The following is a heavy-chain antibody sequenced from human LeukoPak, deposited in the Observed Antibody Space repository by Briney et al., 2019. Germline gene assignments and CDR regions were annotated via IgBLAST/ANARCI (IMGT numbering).Heavy chain of an antibody. CDR3: AREGTSGWYNY. CDR2: IYHSGRA. J-gene: IGHJ4*02. D-gene: IGHD6-19*01. Sequence: PSETLSLTCAVSGFSIRSGYYWGWIRQPPGKGLEWIGIIYHSGRAYYSPSLKSRVTISVDTSKNQFSLHLSSMTATDTAVYYCAREGTSGWYNYWGQGTLVTVSS. CDR1: GFSIRSGYY. V-gene: IGHV4-38-2*02.